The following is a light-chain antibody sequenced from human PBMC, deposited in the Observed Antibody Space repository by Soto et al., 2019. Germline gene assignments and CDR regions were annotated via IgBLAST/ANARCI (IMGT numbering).Light chain of an antibody. CDR2: KAS. J-gene: IGKJ1*01. Sequence: DIQMPKLPSTLSASLGDRLPIPCRASQSISSWLAWYQQKPGKAPKLLIYKASSLESGVPSRFSGSGSGTEFTLTISSLQPDDFATYYCQHYNTYSTFGQGTKVDIK. CDR3: QHYNTYST. CDR1: QSISSW. V-gene: IGKV1-5*03.